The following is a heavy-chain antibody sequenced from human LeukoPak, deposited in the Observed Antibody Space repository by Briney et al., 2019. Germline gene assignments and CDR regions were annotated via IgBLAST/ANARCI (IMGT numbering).Heavy chain of an antibody. Sequence: PGGSLRLSCEASGFTFSAYAMTWVRQAPGKGLEWVSAISGSGGSTYYADSVKGRFTISRDNSKNTLYLQMKSLRAEDTAVYYCAKNYYDSSGYYDYYGMDVWGQGTTVTVSS. V-gene: IGHV3-23*01. CDR1: GFTFSAYA. CDR3: AKNYYDSSGYYDYYGMDV. D-gene: IGHD3-22*01. J-gene: IGHJ6*02. CDR2: ISGSGGST.